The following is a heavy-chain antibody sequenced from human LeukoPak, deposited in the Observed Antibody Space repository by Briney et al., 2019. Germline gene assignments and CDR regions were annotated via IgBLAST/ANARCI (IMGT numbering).Heavy chain of an antibody. CDR2: INHSGST. CDR1: GGSFSGYY. Sequence: ASETLSLTCAVYGGSFSGYYWSWIRQPPGKGLEWIGEINHSGSTNYNPSLKSRVTISVDTSKNQFSLKLSSVTAADTAVYYCARTRDGYNYGWFDPWGQGTLVTVSS. CDR3: ARTRDGYNYGWFDP. D-gene: IGHD5-12*01. J-gene: IGHJ5*02. V-gene: IGHV4-34*01.